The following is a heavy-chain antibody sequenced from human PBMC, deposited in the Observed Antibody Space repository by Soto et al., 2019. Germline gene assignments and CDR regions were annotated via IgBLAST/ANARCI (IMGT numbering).Heavy chain of an antibody. D-gene: IGHD3-3*01. Sequence: SETLSLTCAVYGGSFSGYYWSWIRQPPGKGLEWIGEINHSGSTNYNPSLKSRVTISVDTSKNQFSLKLSSVTAADTAVYYCARRGDHPAPGTGVYYDFWSGYYGVWGQGTTVTVSS. CDR3: ARRGDHPAPGTGVYYDFWSGYYGV. V-gene: IGHV4-34*01. J-gene: IGHJ6*02. CDR1: GGSFSGYY. CDR2: INHSGST.